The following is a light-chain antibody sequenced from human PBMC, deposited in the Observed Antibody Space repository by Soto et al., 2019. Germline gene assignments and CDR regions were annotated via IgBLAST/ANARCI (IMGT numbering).Light chain of an antibody. J-gene: IGKJ5*01. V-gene: IGKV1-39*01. CDR1: QSISSY. CDR3: QQTYSPLIT. Sequence: DIQMTQSPSSLSASVGDRVTITCRASQSISSYLNWYQQTPGKAPKLLIYATSNLQRGVPSRFSGRGSGTDFTLTISSLQREDFATYYCQQTYSPLITFGQGTRLEIK. CDR2: ATS.